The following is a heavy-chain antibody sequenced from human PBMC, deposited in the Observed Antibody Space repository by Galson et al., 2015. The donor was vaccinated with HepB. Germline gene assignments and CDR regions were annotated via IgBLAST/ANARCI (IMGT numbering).Heavy chain of an antibody. D-gene: IGHD2-21*01. Sequence: SLRLSCAASGFTFSGSAIHWVRQASGKGLEWVGRILSKANNYATAYAASVKGRFTISRDDSKNTAYLQMNSLKTDDTAVYYCTRLPTDSSIDYWGQGTLVTVSS. CDR2: ILSKANNYAT. CDR1: GFTFSGSA. V-gene: IGHV3-73*01. CDR3: TRLPTDSSIDY. J-gene: IGHJ4*02.